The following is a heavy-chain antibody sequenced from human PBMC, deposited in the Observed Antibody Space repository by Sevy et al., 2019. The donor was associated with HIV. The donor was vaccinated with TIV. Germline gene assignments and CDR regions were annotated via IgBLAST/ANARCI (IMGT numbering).Heavy chain of an antibody. D-gene: IGHD4-17*01. CDR1: GFTFSTYG. V-gene: IGHV3-33*01. CDR3: AGDLECYDYGDYGPAFMPDY. J-gene: IGHJ4*02. CDR2: MWFDGSNT. Sequence: GGSLRLSCAASGFTFSTYGMHWVRQAPGKGLEWVAVMWFDGSNTYYADSGKGRFTISRDIAKNTLHLQMNSLGAEDTAVYYCAGDLECYDYGDYGPAFMPDYWGQGTLVTVSS.